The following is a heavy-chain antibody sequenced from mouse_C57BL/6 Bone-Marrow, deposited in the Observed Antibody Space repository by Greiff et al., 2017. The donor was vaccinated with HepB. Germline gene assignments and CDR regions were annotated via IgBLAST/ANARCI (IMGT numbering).Heavy chain of an antibody. CDR1: GYSITSGYY. D-gene: IGHD1-1*01. V-gene: IGHV3-6*01. CDR3: ARDRGTTVVATDAMDY. CDR2: ISYDGSN. J-gene: IGHJ4*01. Sequence: EVQLQQSGPGLVKPSQSLSLTCSVTGYSITSGYYWNWIRQFPGNKLEWMGYISYDGSNNYNPSLKNRISITRDTSKNQFFLKLNSVTTEDTATYYCARDRGTTVVATDAMDYWGQGTSVTVSS.